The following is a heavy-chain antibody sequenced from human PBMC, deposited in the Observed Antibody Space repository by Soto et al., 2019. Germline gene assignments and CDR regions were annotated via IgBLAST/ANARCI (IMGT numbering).Heavy chain of an antibody. CDR2: MNPNSGNT. V-gene: IGHV1-8*02. Sequence: VSVKVSCKASGYTFTSYYMHWVRQATGQGLEWMGWMNPNSGNTGYAQKFQGRVTMTRNTSISTAYMELSSLRSEDTAVYHCARGPMDVWGKGTTVTVSS. CDR1: GYTFTSYY. CDR3: ARGPMDV. J-gene: IGHJ6*04.